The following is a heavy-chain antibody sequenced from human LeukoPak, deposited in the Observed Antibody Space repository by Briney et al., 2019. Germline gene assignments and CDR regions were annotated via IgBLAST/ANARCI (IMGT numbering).Heavy chain of an antibody. CDR1: GGSISGYY. CDR2: ISTTGST. D-gene: IGHD3-22*01. V-gene: IGHV4-4*07. Sequence: SETLSLTCTVSGGSISGYYWSWIRQPAGKGLDWIGRISTTGSTNYNPSLKSRVTMSVDTSENQLSLKLSSVTAADTAVYYCARYDSSGMVYWGQGTLVTVSS. CDR3: ARYDSSGMVY. J-gene: IGHJ4*02.